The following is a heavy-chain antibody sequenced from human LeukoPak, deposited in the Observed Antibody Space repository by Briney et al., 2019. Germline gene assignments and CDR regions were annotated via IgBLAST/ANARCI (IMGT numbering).Heavy chain of an antibody. CDR2: ITSKTSDEAT. Sequence: GGSRRLSCAASGLTFGNAWMSWVRQAPGKGLEWVTRITSKTSDEATDYAAPVRGRFTISRDASKATLYLQMDSLETEDTAIYYCTTYRYSYGSTGYSYFDYWGQGILVTVSS. J-gene: IGHJ4*02. D-gene: IGHD3-22*01. CDR1: GLTFGNAW. V-gene: IGHV3-15*01. CDR3: TTYRYSYGSTGYSYFDY.